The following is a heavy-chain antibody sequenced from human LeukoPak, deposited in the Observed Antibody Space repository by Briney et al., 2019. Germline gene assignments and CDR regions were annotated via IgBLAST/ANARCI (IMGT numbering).Heavy chain of an antibody. D-gene: IGHD6-13*01. Sequence: SGGSLRLSCAASGFTFSSYSMNWVRQAPGKGLEWVSSISSSSSYIYYADSVKGRFTISRDNSKNTLYLQMNSLRAEDTAVYYCAKDNSSSWYVNSYYFDYWGQRTLVTVSS. V-gene: IGHV3-21*01. CDR2: ISSSSSYI. J-gene: IGHJ4*02. CDR3: AKDNSSSWYVNSYYFDY. CDR1: GFTFSSYS.